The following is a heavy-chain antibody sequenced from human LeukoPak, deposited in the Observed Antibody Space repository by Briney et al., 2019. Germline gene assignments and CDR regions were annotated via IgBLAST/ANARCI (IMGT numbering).Heavy chain of an antibody. D-gene: IGHD4-17*01. V-gene: IGHV4-59*12. CDR1: GGSISSYY. CDR3: VSGDANTAAAFDI. CDR2: IYYSGST. J-gene: IGHJ3*02. Sequence: SETLSLTCTVSGGSISSYYWSWIRQPPGKGLEWIGYIYYSGSTNYNPSLKSRVTMPVDTSKNQFSLKLSSVTAADTAVYYCVSGDANTAAAFDIWGQGTMVTVSS.